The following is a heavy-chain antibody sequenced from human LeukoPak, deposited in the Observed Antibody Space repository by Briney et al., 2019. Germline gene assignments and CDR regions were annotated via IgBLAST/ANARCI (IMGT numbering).Heavy chain of an antibody. CDR2: INPNGGST. CDR1: GYTFTSYY. J-gene: IGHJ5*02. CDR3: ARDRGWFDP. V-gene: IGHV1-46*01. Sequence: ASVKVTCKPSGYTFTSYYMHWVRQAPGQGLEWMGIINPNGGSTSYAQKFQGRVTMTRDTSTSTVYMELSSLRSEDTAVYYCARDRGWFDPWGQGTLVTVSS.